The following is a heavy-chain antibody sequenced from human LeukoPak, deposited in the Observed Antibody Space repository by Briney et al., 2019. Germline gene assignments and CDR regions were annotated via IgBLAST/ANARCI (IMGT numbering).Heavy chain of an antibody. V-gene: IGHV1-46*01. J-gene: IGHJ3*02. Sequence: GASVKVSCKASGYTFTSYYIHWVRQAPGQGPEWMGIINPSGGSTNYAQKFQGRVTMTRDTSTNTAYMELSSLRSEDTAVYYCASQGCTSCYHDAFDIWGQGTMVTVSS. CDR1: GYTFTSYY. D-gene: IGHD2-2*01. CDR2: INPSGGST. CDR3: ASQGCTSCYHDAFDI.